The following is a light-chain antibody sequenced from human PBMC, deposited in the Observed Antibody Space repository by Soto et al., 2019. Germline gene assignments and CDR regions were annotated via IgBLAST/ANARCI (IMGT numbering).Light chain of an antibody. CDR2: GTS. V-gene: IGKV1-39*01. J-gene: IGKJ5*01. CDR1: QSISSW. Sequence: DSPRTQSPSTLSASVGDRVTLSLRASQSISSWLAWYQQKPGKAPNLLIYGTSILQSGVPSRFSGSGSGTHFTLTISSLQPEDFATYYCQHIYSIPITFAQGGRLE. CDR3: QHIYSIPIT.